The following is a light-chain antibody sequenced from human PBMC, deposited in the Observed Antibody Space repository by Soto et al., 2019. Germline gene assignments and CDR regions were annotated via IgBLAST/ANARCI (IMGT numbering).Light chain of an antibody. CDR3: CSYAGGDMHVV. V-gene: IGLV2-11*01. J-gene: IGLJ2*01. Sequence: QSALTQPRSVSGSPGQSVTISCTGNSSDVGGYKYVSWYQQHPGKAPKLMIYDVTKRPSGVPDRFSGSKSGNTASLTISGLQADDEADYYCCSYAGGDMHVVFGGGTKLTVL. CDR1: SSDVGGYKY. CDR2: DVT.